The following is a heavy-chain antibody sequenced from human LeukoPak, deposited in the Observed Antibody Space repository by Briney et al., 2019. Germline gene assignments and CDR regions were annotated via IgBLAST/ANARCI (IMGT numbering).Heavy chain of an antibody. J-gene: IGHJ4*02. Sequence: GGSLRLSCAASGFTFSDNYMSWIRQAPGKGLEWVSVIYSGGSTYYADSVKGRFTISRDNSKNTLYLQMNSLGAEDTAVYYCARAHWNHFDYWGQGTLVTVSS. CDR1: GFTFSDNY. V-gene: IGHV3-53*01. CDR3: ARAHWNHFDY. CDR2: IYSGGST. D-gene: IGHD1-1*01.